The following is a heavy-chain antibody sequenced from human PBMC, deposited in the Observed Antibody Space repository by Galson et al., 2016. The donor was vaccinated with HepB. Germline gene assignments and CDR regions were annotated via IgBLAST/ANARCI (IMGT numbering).Heavy chain of an antibody. V-gene: IGHV3-23*01. D-gene: IGHD1-26*01. CDR3: AEEDNIAGATTINN. CDR1: GFSFSNYA. J-gene: IGHJ4*02. CDR2: ITSGGST. Sequence: SLRLSCAASGFSFSNYAMSWVRQAPGKGLEWVSVITSGGSTYYAASVKGRFTISRDNSKNTLYVQMNNLGAEDTAVYYCAEEDNIAGATTINNWGQGTLVTVSS.